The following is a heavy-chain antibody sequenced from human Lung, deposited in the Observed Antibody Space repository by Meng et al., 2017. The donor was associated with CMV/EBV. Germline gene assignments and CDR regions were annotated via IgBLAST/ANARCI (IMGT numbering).Heavy chain of an antibody. CDR1: GGSISSSNW. Sequence: VPVQESGPGLVKPAGTLSLLCAGSGGSISSSNWWSWVRQPPGKGLEWIGEIYHSGSTNYNPSLKSRVTISVDKSKNQFSLKLSSVTAADTAVYYCASFPPPGKQWLVTDYWGQGTLVTVSS. CDR2: IYHSGST. D-gene: IGHD6-19*01. J-gene: IGHJ4*02. CDR3: ASFPPPGKQWLVTDY. V-gene: IGHV4-4*02.